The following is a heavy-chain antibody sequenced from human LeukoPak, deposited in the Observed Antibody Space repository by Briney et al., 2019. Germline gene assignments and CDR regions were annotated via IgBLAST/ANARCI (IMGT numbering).Heavy chain of an antibody. J-gene: IGHJ5*02. CDR1: GFTFSSYS. V-gene: IGHV3-21*01. Sequence: GGSLRLSCAAAGFTFSSYSMNWVRQAPGKGLEWVSSISSSSSFIYYADSVKGRFTISRDNAKNSLYLQMNSLRAEDTAVYYCARYCSSTSCYGFDPWGQGTLVTVSS. CDR3: ARYCSSTSCYGFDP. CDR2: ISSSSSFI. D-gene: IGHD2-2*01.